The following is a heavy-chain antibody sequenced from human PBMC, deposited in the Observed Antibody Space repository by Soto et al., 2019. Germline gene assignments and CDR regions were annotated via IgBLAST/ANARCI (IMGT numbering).Heavy chain of an antibody. Sequence: QVQLVESGGGVVQPGRSLRLSCAPSGSSSGFTFSNYVMHWVRQAPGKGLEWVAVMSPEGNHERYADSVKGRFTISRDNSKNTLYLQMNSLRPEDTAVYYCARDWRRGESCNNDGCYAHSSVRYFFDPRGQGAMVTVSS. CDR2: MSPEGNHE. CDR1: GFTFSNYV. D-gene: IGHD2-2*01. V-gene: IGHV3-30*03. CDR3: ARDWRRGESCNNDGCYAHSSVRYFFDP. J-gene: IGHJ5*02.